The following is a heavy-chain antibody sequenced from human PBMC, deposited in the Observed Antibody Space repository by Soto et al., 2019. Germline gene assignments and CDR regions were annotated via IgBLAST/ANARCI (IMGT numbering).Heavy chain of an antibody. J-gene: IGHJ4*02. V-gene: IGHV3-30-3*01. D-gene: IGHD6-13*01. CDR2: ISYDGSNK. Sequence: GGSPRLSCAASGFTFSSYVMHWVRQAPGKGLEWVAVISYDGSNKYYADSVKGRFTISRDNSKNTLYLQMNSLRAEDTAVYYCARDRGYSSSWYYFDYWGQGTLVTVSS. CDR3: ARDRGYSSSWYYFDY. CDR1: GFTFSSYV.